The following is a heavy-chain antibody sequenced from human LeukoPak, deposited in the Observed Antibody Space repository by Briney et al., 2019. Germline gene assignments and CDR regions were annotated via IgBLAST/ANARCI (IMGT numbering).Heavy chain of an antibody. Sequence: ASVKVSCKASGYTFTGYYMHWVRQAPGQGLEWMGRINPNSGGTNYAQKFQGRVTMTRDTSTSTAYMELSRLRSDDTAVYYCARDRNSNYNNWFDPWGQGTLVTVSS. CDR3: ARDRNSNYNNWFDP. J-gene: IGHJ5*02. V-gene: IGHV1-2*06. D-gene: IGHD5-24*01. CDR1: GYTFTGYY. CDR2: INPNSGGT.